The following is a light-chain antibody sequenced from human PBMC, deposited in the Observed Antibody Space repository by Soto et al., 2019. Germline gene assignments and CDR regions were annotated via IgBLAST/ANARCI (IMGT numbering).Light chain of an antibody. CDR3: AAWEERLDGYVV. CDR2: SNN. Sequence: QSVLTQPPSASGTPGQRVTISCSGSSSNIGSNTVNWYQQLPGTAPKLLIYSNNQRPSGVPDRFSGSKSGTSASLAISGLQSEDEAGYYWAAWEERLDGYVVFGRGTKLTVL. CDR1: SSNIGSNT. J-gene: IGLJ2*01. V-gene: IGLV1-44*01.